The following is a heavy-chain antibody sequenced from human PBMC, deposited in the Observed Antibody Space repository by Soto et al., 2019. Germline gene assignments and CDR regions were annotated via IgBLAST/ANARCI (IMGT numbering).Heavy chain of an antibody. Sequence: PGESLKISCEASGYRFTHNWIAWVRQMPGKGLEWLGVIYPLDSYTKYSPSFEGQVTMSVDKSVNTASLLLNSLKAPDTAVYYCANYFMSRPWFDTWGQGTLVTVSS. CDR3: ANYFMSRPWFDT. CDR2: IYPLDSYT. CDR1: GYRFTHNW. V-gene: IGHV5-51*01. D-gene: IGHD6-6*01. J-gene: IGHJ5*02.